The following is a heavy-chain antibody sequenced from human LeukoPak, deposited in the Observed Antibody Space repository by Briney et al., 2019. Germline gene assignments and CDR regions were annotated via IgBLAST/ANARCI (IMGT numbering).Heavy chain of an antibody. CDR1: GFTFSTYS. CDR3: AGDRGGPDY. Sequence: GSLRLSCAASGFTFSTYSMNWIRQAPGKGLEWISYINEGSTSMYYADSVKGRFTISRDNAKNSLYMQMNSLRAEDTAVYYCAGDRGGPDYWGQGTLVTVSS. J-gene: IGHJ4*02. V-gene: IGHV3-48*01. CDR2: INEGSTSM. D-gene: IGHD2-15*01.